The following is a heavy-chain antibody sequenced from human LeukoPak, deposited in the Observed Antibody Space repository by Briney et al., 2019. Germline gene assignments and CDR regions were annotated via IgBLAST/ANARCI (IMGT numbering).Heavy chain of an antibody. D-gene: IGHD2-2*01. CDR3: AKARSGSSASCYNY. CDR1: GFTFSTYA. CDR2: ISGSDGST. Sequence: GGSLRRSCAASGFTFSTYAMSWVRQAPGKGLEWVSVISGSDGSTYYADSVKGRFTISRDNSKNTLYLQMNSLRAEDTAVYYCAKARSGSSASCYNYWGQGTLVTVSS. V-gene: IGHV3-23*01. J-gene: IGHJ4*02.